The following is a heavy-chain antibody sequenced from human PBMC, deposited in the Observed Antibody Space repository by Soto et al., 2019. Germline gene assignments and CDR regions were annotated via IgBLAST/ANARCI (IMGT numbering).Heavy chain of an antibody. D-gene: IGHD1-1*01. CDR3: ARSIQLDQHDY. CDR2: ISSSSSTI. J-gene: IGHJ4*02. CDR1: GFTFSSYS. Sequence: GGSLRLSCAASGFTFSSYSMNWVRQAPGKGLEWVSYISSSSSTIYYADSVKGRFTISRDNAKNSLYLQMNSLRAEDTAVYYCARSIQLDQHDYWGQGTLVTVSS. V-gene: IGHV3-48*04.